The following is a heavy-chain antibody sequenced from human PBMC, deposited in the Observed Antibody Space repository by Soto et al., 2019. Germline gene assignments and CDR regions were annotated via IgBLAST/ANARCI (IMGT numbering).Heavy chain of an antibody. CDR3: ARDRGSDAMDV. J-gene: IGHJ6*02. D-gene: IGHD5-12*01. CDR2: IYNSGYT. CDR1: GDSISSGGYY. Sequence: KPSETLALTSTVSGDSISSGGYYWGWVRQHPGKGLGWIGCIYNSGYTYYNPSLKSRLTISMDTSKNQFSLKLSSVTAADTAVYYCARDRGSDAMDVWGQGTTVTVSS. V-gene: IGHV4-31*03.